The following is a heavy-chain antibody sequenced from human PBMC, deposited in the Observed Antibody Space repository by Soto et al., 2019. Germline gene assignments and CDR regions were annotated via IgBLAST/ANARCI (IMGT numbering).Heavy chain of an antibody. Sequence: SVKVSCKASGGTFSSYAISWVRQAPGQGLEWMGGIIPIFGTANYAQKFQGRVTITADKSTSTASMALSSLRSEDTAVYYCARPIVVVPAAISPRSYYYYYGMDVWGQGTTVTVSS. CDR2: IIPIFGTA. J-gene: IGHJ6*02. CDR3: ARPIVVVPAAISPRSYYYYYGMDV. V-gene: IGHV1-69*06. D-gene: IGHD2-2*02. CDR1: GGTFSSYA.